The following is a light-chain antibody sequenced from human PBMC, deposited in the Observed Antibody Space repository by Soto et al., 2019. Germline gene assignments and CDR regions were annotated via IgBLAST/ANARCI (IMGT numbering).Light chain of an antibody. CDR3: LQYGSSPPWT. J-gene: IGKJ1*01. CDR2: GAS. Sequence: EIVLTQSPGTLSLSPGERATLSCRASQSFSSSYLAWYQQKPGQAPRLLIYGASSSATGVPDRFSGSGSGTDFTLTISRLEPEDFGVYYCLQYGSSPPWTFGQGTKVEIK. CDR1: QSFSSSY. V-gene: IGKV3-20*01.